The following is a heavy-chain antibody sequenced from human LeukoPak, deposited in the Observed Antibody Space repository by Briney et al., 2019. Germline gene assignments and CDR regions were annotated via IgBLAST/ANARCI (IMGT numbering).Heavy chain of an antibody. Sequence: SQTLSLTCAISGDSVSINSAAWNWIRQSPSRGLEWLGRTYQRSKWYNDYAVSVKSQITINPDISKNQFSLQLNSVTPEDTAVYYCARSPSPYSSGWYFDYWGQGTLVTFSS. CDR2: TYQRSKWYN. V-gene: IGHV6-1*01. D-gene: IGHD6-19*01. CDR1: GDSVSINSAA. CDR3: ARSPSPYSSGWYFDY. J-gene: IGHJ4*02.